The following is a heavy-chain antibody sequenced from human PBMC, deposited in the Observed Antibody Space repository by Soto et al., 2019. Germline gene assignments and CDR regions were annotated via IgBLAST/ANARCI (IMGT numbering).Heavy chain of an antibody. V-gene: IGHV3-23*01. D-gene: IGHD6-13*01. CDR3: AKVRLAGTDAFDI. CDR2: ISGSGGST. Sequence: PGGSLRLSCATSGFTFSSYAMSWVRQAPGKGLEWVSAISGSGGSTNYADSAEGRFTISRDNSKNTLYLQMNSLRAEDTAVYYCAKVRLAGTDAFDIWGQGTMVTVSS. J-gene: IGHJ3*02. CDR1: GFTFSSYA.